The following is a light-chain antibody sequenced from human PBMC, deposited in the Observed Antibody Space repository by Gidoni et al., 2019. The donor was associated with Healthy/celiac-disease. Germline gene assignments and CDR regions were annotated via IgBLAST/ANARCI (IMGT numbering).Light chain of an antibody. J-gene: IGKJ2*01. CDR2: DAS. CDR3: QQRSNWPPAPYT. Sequence: EIVLTQSPATLSLSPGERATLSCRASQSVSSYLAWYQQKPGQAPRLLIYDASNRATGIPARFSGSGSGTDFTLTISSLEPEDFAVYYCQQRSNWPPAPYTFXQXTKLEIK. V-gene: IGKV3-11*01. CDR1: QSVSSY.